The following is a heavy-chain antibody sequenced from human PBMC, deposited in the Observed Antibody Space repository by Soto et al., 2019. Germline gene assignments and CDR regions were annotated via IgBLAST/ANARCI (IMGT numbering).Heavy chain of an antibody. V-gene: IGHV3-48*02. CDR2: ISSSITI. Sequence: GGSLRLSCAASGLTFSSYSMNWVRQAPGKGLEWVSYISSSITIYYADSVKGRFTISRDNAKNSLYLQMNSLGDEDTAVYYCARVAPPQNTMIVVENFDYWGQGTLVTVSS. CDR3: ARVAPPQNTMIVVENFDY. D-gene: IGHD3-22*01. J-gene: IGHJ4*02. CDR1: GLTFSSYS.